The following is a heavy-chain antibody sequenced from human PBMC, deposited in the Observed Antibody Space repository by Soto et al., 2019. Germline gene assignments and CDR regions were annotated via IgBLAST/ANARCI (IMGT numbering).Heavy chain of an antibody. CDR1: GGTFSSYA. V-gene: IGHV1-69*01. CDR2: IIPIFGTA. J-gene: IGHJ5*02. D-gene: IGHD6-13*01. Sequence: QVQLVQSGAEVKKPGSSVKVSCKASGGTFSSYAISWVRQAPGQGLEWMGGIIPIFGTANYAQKFQGRVTITADESTSTAYMELSSLRSEDTAVYYCATGGSGYSSSWYVRWFDPCGQGTLVTVSS. CDR3: ATGGSGYSSSWYVRWFDP.